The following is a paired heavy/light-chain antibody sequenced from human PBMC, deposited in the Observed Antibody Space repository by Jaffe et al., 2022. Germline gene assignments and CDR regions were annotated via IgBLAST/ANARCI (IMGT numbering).Heavy chain of an antibody. J-gene: IGHJ4*02. V-gene: IGHV3-23*01. D-gene: IGHD3-16*02. CDR2: ISGSGGST. CDR3: AKDASYDYIWGSYRSYFDY. Sequence: EVQLLESGGGLVQPGGSLRLSCAASGFTFSSYAMSWVRQAPGKGLEWVSAISGSGGSTYYADSVKGRFTISRDNSKNTLYLQMNSLRAEDTAVYYCAKDASYDYIWGSYRSYFDYWGQGTLVTVSS. CDR1: GFTFSSYA.
Light chain of an antibody. CDR2: KDS. V-gene: IGLV3-25*03. J-gene: IGLJ2*01. Sequence: SYELTQPPSVSVSPGQTARITCSGDALPKQYAYWYQQKPGQAPVLVIYKDSERPSGIPERFSGSSSGTTVTLTISGVQAEDEADYYCQSADSSGTVFGGGTKLTVL. CDR3: QSADSSGTV. CDR1: ALPKQY.